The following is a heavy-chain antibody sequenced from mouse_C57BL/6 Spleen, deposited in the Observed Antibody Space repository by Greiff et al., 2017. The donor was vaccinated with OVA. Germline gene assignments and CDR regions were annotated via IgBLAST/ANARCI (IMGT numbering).Heavy chain of an antibody. Sequence: EVKLVESGGGLVQPGGSMKLSCAASGFTFSDAWMAWVRQSPEQGLEWVAEIRNKANNPETYYAVSVKGRFTISRDDSKSSVYLQMNSVRAEDTGIYYCTRGGFYFDYWGQGTTLTGSS. CDR2: IRNKANNPET. V-gene: IGHV6-6*01. CDR1: GFTFSDAW. CDR3: TRGGFYFDY. J-gene: IGHJ2*01.